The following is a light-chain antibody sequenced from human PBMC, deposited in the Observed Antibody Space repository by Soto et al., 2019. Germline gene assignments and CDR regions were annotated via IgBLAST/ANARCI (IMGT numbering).Light chain of an antibody. CDR2: ASN. J-gene: IGKJ5*01. CDR3: QQTYSNPIT. Sequence: DIQMTQSPSSLSASVGDRVTITCRASQTITGSLNWYQQRPGKAPNLLIYASNSLQSGVPPRFSGSGSGTDFTLTISSLQPEDFATYYCQQTYSNPITFGQGTRLDIK. V-gene: IGKV1-39*01. CDR1: QTITGS.